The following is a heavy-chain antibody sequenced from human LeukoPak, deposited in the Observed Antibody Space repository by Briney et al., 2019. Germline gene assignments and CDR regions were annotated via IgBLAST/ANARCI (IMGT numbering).Heavy chain of an antibody. CDR3: ARAMLWFGEPYFDY. Sequence: SETLSLTCTVSGGSISSYYWSWIRQPPGKGLEWIGYIYYSGSTNYNPSLKSRVTISVDTSKNQFSLKLSSVTAADTAVYYCARAMLWFGEPYFDYWGQGTLVTVSS. J-gene: IGHJ4*02. V-gene: IGHV4-59*01. CDR2: IYYSGST. CDR1: GGSISSYY. D-gene: IGHD3-10*01.